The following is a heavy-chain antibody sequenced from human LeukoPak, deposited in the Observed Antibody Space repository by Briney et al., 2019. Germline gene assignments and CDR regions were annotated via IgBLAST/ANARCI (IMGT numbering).Heavy chain of an antibody. D-gene: IGHD3-3*01. V-gene: IGHV3-30*02. CDR1: GFTFSSYG. CDR3: AKDHDFWSGYPSAFDI. CDR2: IRYDGSNK. Sequence: PGGSLRLSCAASGFTFSSYGMHWVRQAPGKGLEWVAFIRYDGSNKYYADSVKGRFTISRDNSKNTLYLQMNSLRAEDTAVYYCAKDHDFWSGYPSAFDIWGQGTMVTVSS. J-gene: IGHJ3*02.